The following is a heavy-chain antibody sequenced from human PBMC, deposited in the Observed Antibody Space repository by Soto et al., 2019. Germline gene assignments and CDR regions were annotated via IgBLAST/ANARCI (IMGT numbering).Heavy chain of an antibody. D-gene: IGHD3-22*01. Sequence: PSETLSLTCAVSGGSISSGGYSWNWIRQPPGKGLEWIGFIYHSGSTHYNSSLRSRVAVSVDRSKNQFSLNLSSVTAADTAVYYCARAQDYYDSSGYHFDYWGQGTLVTVSS. CDR1: GGSISSGGYS. CDR2: IYHSGST. CDR3: ARAQDYYDSSGYHFDY. V-gene: IGHV4-30-2*01. J-gene: IGHJ4*02.